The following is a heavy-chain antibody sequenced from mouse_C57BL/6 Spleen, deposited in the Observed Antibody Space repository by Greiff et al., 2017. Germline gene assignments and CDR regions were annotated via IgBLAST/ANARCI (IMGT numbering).Heavy chain of an antibody. D-gene: IGHD1-2*01. V-gene: IGHV1-26*01. Sequence: VQLQQSGPELVKPGASVKISCKASGYTFTDYYMNWVKQSHGKSLEWIGDINPNNGGTSYNQKFKGKATLTVDKSSSTAYMELRSLTSEDSAVYYCAPITEVFAYWGQGTLVTVSA. CDR3: APITEVFAY. CDR2: INPNNGGT. J-gene: IGHJ3*01. CDR1: GYTFTDYY.